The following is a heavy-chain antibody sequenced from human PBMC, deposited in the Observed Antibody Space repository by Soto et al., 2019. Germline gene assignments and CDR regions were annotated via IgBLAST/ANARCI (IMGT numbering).Heavy chain of an antibody. Sequence: GVSLSLSFPASVFNFATYSMSWVRQAPGKGLEWVAGISDGVDRAYYGDSVKGRFTISRDTSKNMLYLHMNSLRAEDTAIYYCARYTAVADPYYFDYWGQGTMVTVYS. D-gene: IGHD6-19*01. CDR1: VFNFATYS. J-gene: IGHJ4*02. CDR3: ARYTAVADPYYFDY. CDR2: ISDGVDRA. V-gene: IGHV3-23*01.